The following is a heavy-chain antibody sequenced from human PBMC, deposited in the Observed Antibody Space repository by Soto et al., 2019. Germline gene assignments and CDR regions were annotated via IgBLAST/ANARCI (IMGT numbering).Heavy chain of an antibody. J-gene: IGHJ5*02. D-gene: IGHD1-1*01. Sequence: PSETLSLTCTVSGASISGFYWSWIRTSAGKGLEWLGRIYATGTTDYNPSLKSRVMMSVYTSKKQFSLKLRSVTAADTAVYYCVRDGTKTLRDWFDPWGQGISGTVSS. V-gene: IGHV4-4*07. CDR3: VRDGTKTLRDWFDP. CDR2: IYATGTT. CDR1: GASISGFY.